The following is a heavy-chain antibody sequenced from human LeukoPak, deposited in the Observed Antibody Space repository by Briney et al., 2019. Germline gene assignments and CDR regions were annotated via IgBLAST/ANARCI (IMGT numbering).Heavy chain of an antibody. D-gene: IGHD3-22*01. CDR3: AKGTYDSRGHFDY. CDR1: GSTFSSYA. CDR2: ISGSGTNT. V-gene: IGHV3-23*01. J-gene: IGHJ4*02. Sequence: GGSLRLSCAASGSTFSSYAMTWVRQAPGKGLEWVSGISGSGTNTYYADSVKGRFTISRDNSKNTLYLQMNSLRAEDTAAYYCAKGTYDSRGHFDYWGQGTLVSVSS.